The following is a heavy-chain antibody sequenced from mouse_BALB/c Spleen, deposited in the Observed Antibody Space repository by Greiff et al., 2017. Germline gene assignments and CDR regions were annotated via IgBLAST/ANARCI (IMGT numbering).Heavy chain of an antibody. J-gene: IGHJ1*01. Sequence: QVQLQQSGAELARPGASVKLSCKASGYTFTSYWMQWVKQRPGQGLEWIGAIYPGDGDTRYTQKFKGKATLTADKSSSTAYMQLSSLASEDSAVYYCARDGNYWYFDVWGAGTTVTVSS. CDR1: GYTFTSYW. V-gene: IGHV1-87*01. CDR3: ARDGNYWYFDV. CDR2: IYPGDGDT. D-gene: IGHD2-1*01.